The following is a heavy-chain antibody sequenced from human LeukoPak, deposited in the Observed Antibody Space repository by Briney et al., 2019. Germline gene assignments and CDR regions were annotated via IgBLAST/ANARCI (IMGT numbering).Heavy chain of an antibody. CDR3: AKGSGYDPDYYYYMDV. CDR1: GFTFDDYA. D-gene: IGHD3-22*01. CDR2: ISWNSGSI. Sequence: GRSLRLSCAASGFTFDDYAMHWVRQAPGEGLEWVSGISWNSGSIGYADSVKGRFTISRDNAKNSLYLQMNSLRAEDMALYYCAKGSGYDPDYYYYMDVWGKGTTVTVSS. J-gene: IGHJ6*03. V-gene: IGHV3-9*03.